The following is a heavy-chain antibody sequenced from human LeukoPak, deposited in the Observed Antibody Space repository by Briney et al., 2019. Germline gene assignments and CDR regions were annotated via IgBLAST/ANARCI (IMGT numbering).Heavy chain of an antibody. CDR3: ARDRVDIVVVPAATDY. CDR2: ISSGSSYI. D-gene: IGHD2-2*01. J-gene: IGHJ4*02. Sequence: GRSLRLSCAASGFTFSSYSMNWVRQAPGKGLEWVSSISSGSSYIYYADSVKGRFTISRDNAKNSLYLQMNSLRAEDTAVYYCARDRVDIVVVPAATDYWGQGTLVTVS. V-gene: IGHV3-21*01. CDR1: GFTFSSYS.